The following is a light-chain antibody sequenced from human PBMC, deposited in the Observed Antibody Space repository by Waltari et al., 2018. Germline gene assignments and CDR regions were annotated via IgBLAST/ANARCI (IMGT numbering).Light chain of an antibody. CDR1: STVAGASNL. J-gene: IGLJ3*02. CDR3: CSYGGRSTLV. CDR2: EVT. V-gene: IGLV2-23*02. Sequence: QSALAQPASVSGSPGQPITISCTGTSTVAGASNLISWYQQPPGRTPKLMIYEVTKRPSGVSDRFSGSKSDNTAALTVSGLQAEDEGDYDCCSYGGRSTLVFGGGTKLTVL.